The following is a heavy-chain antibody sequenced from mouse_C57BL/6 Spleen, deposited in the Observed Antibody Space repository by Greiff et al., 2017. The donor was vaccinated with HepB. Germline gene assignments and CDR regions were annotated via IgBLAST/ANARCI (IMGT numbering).Heavy chain of an antibody. V-gene: IGHV1-82*01. D-gene: IGHD1-1*01. CDR2: IYPGDGDT. Sequence: VQLQQSGPELVKPGASVKISCKASGYAFSSSWMNWVKQRPGKGLEWIGRIYPGDGDTNYNGKFKGKATLTADKSSSTAYMQLSSLTSEDSAVYFCARDGKYYYAMDYWGQGTSVTVSS. J-gene: IGHJ4*01. CDR1: GYAFSSSW. CDR3: ARDGKYYYAMDY.